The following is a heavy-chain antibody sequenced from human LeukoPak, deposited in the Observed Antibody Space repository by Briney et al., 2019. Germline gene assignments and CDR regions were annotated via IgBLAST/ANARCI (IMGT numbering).Heavy chain of an antibody. CDR2: INHSGST. V-gene: IGHV4-34*01. CDR1: GGSFSGYY. Sequence: PSETLSPTCAVYGGSFSGYYWSWIRQPPGKGLEWIGEINHSGSTNYNPSLKSRVTISVDTSKNQFSLKLSSVTAADTAVYFCARRLLTIFGVVQFDYWGQGTLVTVSS. J-gene: IGHJ4*02. D-gene: IGHD3-3*01. CDR3: ARRLLTIFGVVQFDY.